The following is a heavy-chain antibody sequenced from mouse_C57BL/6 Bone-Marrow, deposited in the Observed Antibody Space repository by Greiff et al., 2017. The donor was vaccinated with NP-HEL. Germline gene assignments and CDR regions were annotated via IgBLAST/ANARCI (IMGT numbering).Heavy chain of an antibody. CDR3: AREGIYYDYDHAMDY. CDR1: GYSITSGYY. J-gene: IGHJ4*01. CDR2: ISYDGSN. V-gene: IGHV3-6*01. Sequence: EVQLQESGPGLVKPSQSLSLTCSVTGYSITSGYYWNWIRQFPGNKLEWMGYISYDGSNNYNPSLKNRISITRDTSKNQFFLKLNSVTTEDTATYYCAREGIYYDYDHAMDYWGQGTSVTVSS. D-gene: IGHD2-4*01.